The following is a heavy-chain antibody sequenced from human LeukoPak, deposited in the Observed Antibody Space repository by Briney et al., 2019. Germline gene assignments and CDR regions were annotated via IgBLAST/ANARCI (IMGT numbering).Heavy chain of an antibody. CDR2: ISYDGSNK. J-gene: IGHJ3*02. V-gene: IGHV3-30-3*01. D-gene: IGHD3-16*01. CDR3: ARDPFYWGMPGFDAFDI. Sequence: GRSLRLSCAASGFTFSSYAMHWVRQAPCKGLEWVAVISYDGSNKYYADSVKGRFTISRDNSKNTLYLQMNSLRAEDTAVYYCARDPFYWGMPGFDAFDIWGQGTMVTVSS. CDR1: GFTFSSYA.